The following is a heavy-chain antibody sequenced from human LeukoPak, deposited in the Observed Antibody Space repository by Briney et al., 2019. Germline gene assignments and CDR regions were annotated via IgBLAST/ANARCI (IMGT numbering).Heavy chain of an antibody. J-gene: IGHJ4*02. CDR2: IYYSGLT. D-gene: IGHD3-16*02. CDR3: ARGRPIYDYVWGSYRYNPHFDY. CDR1: GGSMSSISYF. Sequence: SETLSLTCSVSGGSMSSISYFWGWIRQPPGKGLEWIGAIYYSGLTYCNPSLKSRVSISIDTAKNEFFLKLNSVTAADTAVYYCARGRPIYDYVWGSYRYNPHFDYWGQGTLVTVSS. V-gene: IGHV4-39*07.